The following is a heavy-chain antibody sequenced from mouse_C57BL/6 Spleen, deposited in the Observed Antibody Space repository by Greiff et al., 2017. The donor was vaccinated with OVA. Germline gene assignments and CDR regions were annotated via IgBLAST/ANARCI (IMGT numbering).Heavy chain of an antibody. V-gene: IGHV1-69*01. D-gene: IGHD4-1*01. Sequence: VQLQESGAELVMPGASVKLSCKASGYTFTSYWMHWVKQRPGQGLEWIGEIDPSDSYTNYNQKFKGKSTLTVDKSSSTAYMQLSSLTSEDSAVYYCARWGTGTDAMDYWGQGTSVTVSS. CDR1: GYTFTSYW. CDR3: ARWGTGTDAMDY. CDR2: IDPSDSYT. J-gene: IGHJ4*01.